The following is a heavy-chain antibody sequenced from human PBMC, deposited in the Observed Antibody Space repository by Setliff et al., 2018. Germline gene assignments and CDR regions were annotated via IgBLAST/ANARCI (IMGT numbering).Heavy chain of an antibody. V-gene: IGHV4-38-2*02. CDR1: GYPISRGFY. J-gene: IGHJ4*02. Sequence: KASETLSLTCTVSGYPISRGFYWGWIRQSPGKGLEWIGSVYHSGSSYQNPSLRSRIAVSVDTSKNQFSLRLNSVTAADTAVYFCARAAARAEYSDTSAYLPFDFWGLGTLVTVPQ. D-gene: IGHD3-16*01. CDR2: VYHSGSS. CDR3: ARAAARAEYSDTSAYLPFDF.